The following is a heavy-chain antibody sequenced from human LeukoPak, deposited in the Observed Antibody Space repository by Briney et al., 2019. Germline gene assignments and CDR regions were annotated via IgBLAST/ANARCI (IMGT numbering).Heavy chain of an antibody. J-gene: IGHJ4*02. D-gene: IGHD5-24*01. CDR3: ARGLEMEVAAY. CDR1: GYTFTSYG. V-gene: IGHV1-8*01. CDR2: MNPSNGNT. Sequence: ASVKVSCKASGYTFTSYGINWVRQATGQGLEWMGWMNPSNGNTGYAQHFEGRLTMTRDTPINTAYMELSSLGSDDTAIYYCARGLEMEVAAYWGQGTLVTVSS.